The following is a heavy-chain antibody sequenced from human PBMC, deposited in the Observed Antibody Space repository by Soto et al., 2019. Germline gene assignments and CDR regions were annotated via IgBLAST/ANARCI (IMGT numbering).Heavy chain of an antibody. J-gene: IGHJ5*02. CDR3: ARRGSGYYSCFDP. D-gene: IGHD3-22*01. CDR2: IYYSGST. V-gene: IGHV4-39*01. Sequence: QLQLQESGPGLVKPSETLSLTCTVSGGSISSSSYYWGWIRQPPGKGLEWIGSIYYSGSTYYNPSLKSRVTLSVDTSKNQFSLKLSSVTAADTAVYYCARRGSGYYSCFDPWGQGPLVTVSS. CDR1: GGSISSSSYY.